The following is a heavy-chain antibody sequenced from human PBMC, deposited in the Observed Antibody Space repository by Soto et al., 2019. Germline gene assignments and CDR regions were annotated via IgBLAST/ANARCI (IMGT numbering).Heavy chain of an antibody. Sequence: XLRLSWAASGFTFSSYGMHWVRQAPGKGLEWVAVIWYDGSNKYYADSVKGRFTISRDNSKNTLYLQMTSLRAEDTAVYYCARTRYYYDSSGFDYWGQGTPVTVYS. V-gene: IGHV3-33*01. CDR2: IWYDGSNK. J-gene: IGHJ4*02. CDR1: GFTFSSYG. CDR3: ARTRYYYDSSGFDY. D-gene: IGHD3-22*01.